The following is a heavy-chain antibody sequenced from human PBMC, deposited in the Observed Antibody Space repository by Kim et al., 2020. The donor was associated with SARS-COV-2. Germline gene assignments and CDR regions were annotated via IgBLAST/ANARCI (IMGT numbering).Heavy chain of an antibody. Sequence: GGSLRLSCAASGFTLGDFAMHWVRQAPGKGLEWVSGINWNSGSLVYADSVKGRFTISRDNAKNSLYLQMSSLRAEDTALYYCTKGRVGSTYAAFHIWGQGTMVTVSS. CDR3: TKGRVGSTYAAFHI. D-gene: IGHD1-26*01. CDR1: GFTLGDFA. CDR2: INWNSGSL. J-gene: IGHJ3*02. V-gene: IGHV3-9*01.